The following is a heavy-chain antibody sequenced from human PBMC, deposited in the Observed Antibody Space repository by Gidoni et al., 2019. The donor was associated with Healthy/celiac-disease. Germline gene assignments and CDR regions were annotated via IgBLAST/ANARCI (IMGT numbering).Heavy chain of an antibody. CDR2: IIPIFGTA. J-gene: IGHJ5*02. V-gene: IGHV1-69*01. CDR3: ARVEQLYNWFDP. CDR1: GGTFSSYA. Sequence: QVQLVHAGAEVKKPGSSVTVSCNASGGTFSSYAISWVRQAPGQGLEWMGGIIPIFGTANYAQKFQGRVTITADESTSTAYMELSSLRSEDTAVYYCARVEQLYNWFDPWGQGTLVTVSS. D-gene: IGHD6-13*01.